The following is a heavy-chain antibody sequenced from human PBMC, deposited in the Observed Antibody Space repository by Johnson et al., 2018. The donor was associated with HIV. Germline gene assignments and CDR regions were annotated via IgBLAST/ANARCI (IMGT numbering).Heavy chain of an antibody. J-gene: IGHJ3*02. CDR2: ISYDGGSK. CDR1: GFTFSSYP. V-gene: IGHV3-30*14. Sequence: QMLLVESGGGVVQPGRSLRLSCAASGFTFSSYPMHWVRQAPGKGLEWVAVISYDGGSKYYTDSVKGRFTISRDNTKNSLHLQMGSLRAEDMAVYYCARGWELLTPAFDIGGEGTMVTVSS. CDR3: ARGWELLTPAFDI. D-gene: IGHD1-26*01.